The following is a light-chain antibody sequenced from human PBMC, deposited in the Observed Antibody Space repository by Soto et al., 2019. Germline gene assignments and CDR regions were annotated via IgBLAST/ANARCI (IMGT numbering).Light chain of an antibody. CDR2: GVF. J-gene: IGKJ1*01. Sequence: DIQMTQSPSSLSASVGDRVTLTCRASQGIGDDLGWYQQQPGRAPKRLIYGVFNLQSGVPSRFSGSGSGTEFTLTISRLQPEDFATYYWLQHRNYPWTFGQGTKVEIK. CDR1: QGIGDD. V-gene: IGKV1-17*01. CDR3: LQHRNYPWT.